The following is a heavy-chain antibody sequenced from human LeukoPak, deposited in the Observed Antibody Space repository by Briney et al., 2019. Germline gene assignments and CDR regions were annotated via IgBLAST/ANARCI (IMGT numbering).Heavy chain of an antibody. CDR3: ARGQGMRYYGSGSYSY. V-gene: IGHV4-34*01. D-gene: IGHD3-10*01. J-gene: IGHJ4*02. CDR2: INHSGST. CDR1: GGSFSGYY. Sequence: SETLSLTCAVYGGSFSGYYWSWIRQPPGKGLEWIGEINHSGSTNYNPSLKSRVTISVDTSKNQFSLKLSSVTAADTAVYYCARGQGMRYYGSGSYSYWGQGTLVTVSS.